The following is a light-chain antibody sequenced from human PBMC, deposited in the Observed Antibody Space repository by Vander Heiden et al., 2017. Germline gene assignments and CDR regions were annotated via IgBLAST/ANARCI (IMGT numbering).Light chain of an antibody. CDR2: WAS. CDR1: QSVLYSSNNKNY. CDR3: QQYYSTPRT. V-gene: IGKV4-1*01. J-gene: IGKJ2*01. Sequence: DLVMTHSPDPLAVSLGESATINCKSSQSVLYSSNNKNYLAWYQQKPGQPPKLLIYWASTRESGVPDRFSGSGSGTDFTLTISSLQAEDVAVYYCQQYYSTPRTFGQGTKLEIK.